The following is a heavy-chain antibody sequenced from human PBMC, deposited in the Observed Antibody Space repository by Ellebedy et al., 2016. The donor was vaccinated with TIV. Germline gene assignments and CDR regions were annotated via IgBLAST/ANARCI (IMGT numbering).Heavy chain of an antibody. CDR3: AGPGAVNAFDI. V-gene: IGHV1-18*01. CDR1: GYTFTSYG. CDR2: ISAYNGNT. D-gene: IGHD4/OR15-4a*01. J-gene: IGHJ3*02. Sequence: ASVKVSCKASGYTFTSYGISWVRQAPGQGLEWMGWISAYNGNTNYAQKLQGRVTMTRDTSISTAYMELSRLRSDDTAVYYCAGPGAVNAFDIWGQGTMVTVSS.